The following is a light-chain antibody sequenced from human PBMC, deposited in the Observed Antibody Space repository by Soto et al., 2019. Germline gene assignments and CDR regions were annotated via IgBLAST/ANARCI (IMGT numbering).Light chain of an antibody. V-gene: IGKV3-20*01. CDR3: QQYGSSPYT. J-gene: IGKJ2*01. CDR1: QSVSSTY. Sequence: EIVLTQSPGTLSLSPGERATLSCRASQSVSSTYLAWYQQKPGQAPRLLIYGASIRATGVPDRFSGSGSGTDFTLTISRLEPEDFAVYYCQQYGSSPYTFGQGHKLEIK. CDR2: GAS.